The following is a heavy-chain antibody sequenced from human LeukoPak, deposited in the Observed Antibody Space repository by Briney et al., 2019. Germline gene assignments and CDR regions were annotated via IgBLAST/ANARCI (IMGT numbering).Heavy chain of an antibody. CDR2: ITSSGSTM. V-gene: IGHV3-11*04. J-gene: IGHJ5*02. Sequence: LSLTCTVPGGSISSYYWSWIRQPPGKGLEWVSYITSSGSTMYYADSLKGRFTISRDNAKNSLYLQMNSLRAEDTAVYYCVTTMVRGVINGWFDPWGQGTLVTVSS. CDR1: GGSISSYY. CDR3: VTTMVRGVINGWFDP. D-gene: IGHD3-10*01.